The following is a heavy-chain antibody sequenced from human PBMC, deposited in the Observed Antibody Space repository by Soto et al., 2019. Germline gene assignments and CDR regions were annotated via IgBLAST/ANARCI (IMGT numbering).Heavy chain of an antibody. CDR1: GGTFSSYA. D-gene: IGHD5-12*01. CDR3: ARELHSGYDWSSGWYSGFDY. Sequence: GASVKVSCKASGGTFSSYAISWVRQAPGQGLEWMGGIIPICGTANYAQKFQGRVTMTRDASTSTAYMELSRLRSEDTAVYYCARELHSGYDWSSGWYSGFDYWGQGTLVTVSS. V-gene: IGHV1-69*05. CDR2: IIPICGTA. J-gene: IGHJ4*02.